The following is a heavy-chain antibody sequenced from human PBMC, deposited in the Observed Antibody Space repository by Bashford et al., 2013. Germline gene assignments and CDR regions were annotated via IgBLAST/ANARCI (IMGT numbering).Heavy chain of an antibody. J-gene: IGHJ4*02. V-gene: IGHV5-10-1*01. CDR1: GYSFTSYW. CDR3: ASSPYYYDSSGYWTFDY. D-gene: IGHD3-22*01. CDR2: IDPSDSYT. Sequence: GESLKISCKGSGYSFTSYWISWVRQMPGKGLEWMGRIDPSDSYTNYSPSFQGHVTISADKSISTAYLQWSSLKASDTAMYYCASSPYYYDSSGYWTFDYWGQGTLVTVSS.